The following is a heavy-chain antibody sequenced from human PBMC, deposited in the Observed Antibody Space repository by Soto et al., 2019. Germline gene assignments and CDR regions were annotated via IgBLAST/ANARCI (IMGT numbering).Heavy chain of an antibody. CDR1: GYAFTTYG. CDR3: ARGRYGEY. V-gene: IGHV1-18*01. J-gene: IGHJ4*02. Sequence: QVHLVQSGAEVKKPGASVKVSCKGSGYAFTTYGITWVRQAPGQGLEWMGWISAHNGNTNYAQKRQVRVTVTRDTSMSTAYMELRSLRSDDTAVYYCARGRYGEYWGQGALVTVSS. CDR2: ISAHNGNT. D-gene: IGHD3-10*01.